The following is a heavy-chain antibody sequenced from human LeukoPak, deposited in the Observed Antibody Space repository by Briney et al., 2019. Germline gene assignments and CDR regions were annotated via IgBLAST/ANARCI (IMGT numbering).Heavy chain of an antibody. V-gene: IGHV3-23*01. CDR2: ISGSGGRT. CDR3: ARDPGGSYYDILAGFNAFDY. J-gene: IGHJ4*02. CDR1: GFTFSSYA. Sequence: PGGSLRLSCAASGFTFSSYAMSWVRQAPGKGLEWASAISGSGGRTYYEDSVKGRFTISRDNSKNKLYLQMNSLGAGDTAVYYCARDPGGSYYDILAGFNAFDYWGQGTLVTVSS. D-gene: IGHD3-9*01.